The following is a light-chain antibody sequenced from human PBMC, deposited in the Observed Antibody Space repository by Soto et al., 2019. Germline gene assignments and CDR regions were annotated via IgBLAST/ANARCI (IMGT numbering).Light chain of an antibody. J-gene: IGKJ1*01. CDR1: QSVSSN. Sequence: EIVMTQSPATLSVSPGERATLSFRASQSVSSNLAWYQQKPGQAPRLLIYGASTRATGIPARFSGSGSGTEFTLTISSLQSEDFAVYYCQQYNNRPPWTFGEGTKVDI. CDR3: QQYNNRPPWT. V-gene: IGKV3-15*01. CDR2: GAS.